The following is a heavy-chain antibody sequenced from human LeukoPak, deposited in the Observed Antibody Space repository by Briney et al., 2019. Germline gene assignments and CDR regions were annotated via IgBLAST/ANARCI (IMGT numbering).Heavy chain of an antibody. V-gene: IGHV1-2*02. D-gene: IGHD1-26*01. Sequence: ASVKVSCKASGYTFTGYYMHWVRQAPGQGLEWMGWINPSSGGTNYAQKFQGRVTMTRDTSISTAYMELSRLRSDDTAVYYCARVIGNSGSYAPEGAFDIRGQGTMVTISS. CDR1: GYTFTGYY. CDR3: ARVIGNSGSYAPEGAFDI. J-gene: IGHJ3*02. CDR2: INPSSGGT.